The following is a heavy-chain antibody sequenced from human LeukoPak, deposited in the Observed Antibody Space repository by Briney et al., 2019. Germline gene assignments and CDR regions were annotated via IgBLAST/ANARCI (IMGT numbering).Heavy chain of an antibody. V-gene: IGHV1-2*02. J-gene: IGHJ5*02. D-gene: IGHD1-26*01. Sequence: ASVKVSCKASGNIFTGYYMHWVRQAPGQGLEWMGSINPNSGGIKYAQKFQGRVTMTRDTSISTACMELSRLRSDDTAIYYCAILGERAIGWFDPWGQGTLVTVSS. CDR3: AILGERAIGWFDP. CDR1: GNIFTGYY. CDR2: INPNSGGI.